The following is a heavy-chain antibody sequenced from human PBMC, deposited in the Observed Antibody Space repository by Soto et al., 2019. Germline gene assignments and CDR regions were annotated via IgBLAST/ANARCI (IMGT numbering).Heavy chain of an antibody. D-gene: IGHD2-8*01. CDR3: ARAGYCTNGVCYTGPGVIDS. CDR2: ISAYNGNT. V-gene: IGHV1-18*01. Sequence: QVQLVQSGAEVKKPGASVKVSCKASGYTFTSYGIIWVRQAPGQGLEWMGWISAYNGNTNYAQKLQGRVTMTTDTSTSTAYMELRSLRSDDTAVYYCARAGYCTNGVCYTGPGVIDSWGQGTLVTVSS. J-gene: IGHJ4*02. CDR1: GYTFTSYG.